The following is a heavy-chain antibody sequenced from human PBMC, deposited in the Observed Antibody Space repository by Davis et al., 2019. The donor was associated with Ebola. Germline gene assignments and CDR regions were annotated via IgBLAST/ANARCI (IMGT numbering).Heavy chain of an antibody. V-gene: IGHV3-13*01. CDR3: ARGKPEDVVVREDYYYGMDV. D-gene: IGHD2-21*01. Sequence: GESLKISCAASGFTFSSYDMHWVRQATGKGLEWVSAIGTAGDTYYPGSVKGRFTISRENAKNSLYLQMNSLRAGDTAVYYCARGKPEDVVVREDYYYGMDVWGQGTTVTVSS. CDR2: IGTAGDT. CDR1: GFTFSSYD. J-gene: IGHJ6*02.